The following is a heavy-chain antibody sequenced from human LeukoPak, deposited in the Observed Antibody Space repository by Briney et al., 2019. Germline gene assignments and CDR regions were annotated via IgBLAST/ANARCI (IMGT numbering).Heavy chain of an antibody. CDR1: GFTFSSYA. CDR3: AKAGARGSGSYYIFDY. J-gene: IGHJ4*02. V-gene: IGHV3-23*01. Sequence: GGSLRLSCAASGFTFSSYAMSWVRQAPGKGLEWVSAISGSGGSTYYADSVKGRFTISRDNSKNTLYLQMNSLRAEDTALYYCAKAGARGSGSYYIFDYWGQGTLVTVSS. CDR2: ISGSGGST. D-gene: IGHD3-10*01.